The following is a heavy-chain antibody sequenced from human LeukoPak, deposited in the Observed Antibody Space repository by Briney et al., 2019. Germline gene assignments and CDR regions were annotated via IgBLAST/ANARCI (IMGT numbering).Heavy chain of an antibody. V-gene: IGHV3-9*01. D-gene: IGHD3-9*01. J-gene: IGHJ4*02. Sequence: PGGSLRLSCAASGFTFDDYAMHWVRQAPGKGLELVSGISWNSGSIGYADSVKGRFTISRDNAKNSLYLQMNSLRAEDTALYYCAKVRYFDWLSPFDYWGQGTLVTVSS. CDR1: GFTFDDYA. CDR3: AKVRYFDWLSPFDY. CDR2: ISWNSGSI.